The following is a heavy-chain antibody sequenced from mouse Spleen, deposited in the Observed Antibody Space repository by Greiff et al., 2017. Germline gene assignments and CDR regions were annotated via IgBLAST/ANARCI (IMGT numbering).Heavy chain of an antibody. Sequence: EVHLVESGGGLVKPGGSLKLSCAASGFTFSSYAMSWVRQTPEKRLEWVATISSGGSYTYYPDSVKGRFTISRDNAKNTLYLQMSSLRSEDTAMYYCASQTGGYDVYYAMDYWGQGTSVTVSS. CDR1: GFTFSSYA. CDR3: ASQTGGYDVYYAMDY. D-gene: IGHD2-2*01. V-gene: IGHV5-9-3*01. CDR2: ISSGGSYT. J-gene: IGHJ4*01.